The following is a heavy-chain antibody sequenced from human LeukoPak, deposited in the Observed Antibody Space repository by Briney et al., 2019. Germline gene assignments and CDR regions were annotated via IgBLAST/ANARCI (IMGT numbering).Heavy chain of an antibody. CDR3: ARDIDNGDYVVY. D-gene: IGHD4-17*01. CDR1: GFTFSNYA. J-gene: IGHJ4*02. V-gene: IGHV3-23*01. CDR2: IGSSGDIT. Sequence: GGSLRLSCAASGFTFSNYAMSWVRQAPGMGLEWVSSIGSSGDITYYADSVEGRFTISRDNSKNTLYLQMNSLRAEDTAVYYCARDIDNGDYVVYWGQGTLVTVSS.